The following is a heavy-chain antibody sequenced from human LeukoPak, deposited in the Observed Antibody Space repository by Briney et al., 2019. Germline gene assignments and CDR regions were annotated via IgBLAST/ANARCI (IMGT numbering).Heavy chain of an antibody. V-gene: IGHV4-39*07. CDR1: GGSIISSTYY. J-gene: IGHJ6*02. CDR3: AAAGYSSGWYGDYYYGMDV. CDR2: IYYSGTT. Sequence: SETLSLTCTVSGGSIISSTYYWGWIRQPPGKGLEWIGSIYYSGTTYYNPSLKSRVTISVDTSKNQFSLKLSSVTAADTAVYYCAAAGYSSGWYGDYYYGMDVWGQGTTVTVSS. D-gene: IGHD6-19*01.